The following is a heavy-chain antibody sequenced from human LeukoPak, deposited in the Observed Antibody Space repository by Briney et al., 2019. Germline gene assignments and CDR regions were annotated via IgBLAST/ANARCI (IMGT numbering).Heavy chain of an antibody. Sequence: TLSLNCTVSGGSINSGGYYWRSIRQHPGKGLEWIGYIYYRENTYYNQSLDSRVTITTDTSRNQFSLTLSSVTAADTAVYYCARESYEIRRHRDFQDWGQGTLVTVS. D-gene: IGHD3-22*01. V-gene: IGHV4-31*03. J-gene: IGHJ1*01. CDR3: ARESYEIRRHRDFQD. CDR1: GGSINSGGYY. CDR2: IYYRENT.